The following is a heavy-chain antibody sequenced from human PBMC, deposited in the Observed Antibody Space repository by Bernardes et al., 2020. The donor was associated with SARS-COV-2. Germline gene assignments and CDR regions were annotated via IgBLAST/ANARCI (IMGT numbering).Heavy chain of an antibody. D-gene: IGHD2-2*01. CDR3: AKSKGQLLIFSGMDV. V-gene: IGHV3-9*01. CDR2: ISWNSGSI. Sequence: GGSLRLSCAASGFTFDDYAMHWVRQAPGKGLEWVSGISWNSGSIGYADSVKGRFTISRDNAKNSLYLQMNSLRAEDTALYYCAKSKGQLLIFSGMDVWGQGTTVTVSS. J-gene: IGHJ6*02. CDR1: GFTFDDYA.